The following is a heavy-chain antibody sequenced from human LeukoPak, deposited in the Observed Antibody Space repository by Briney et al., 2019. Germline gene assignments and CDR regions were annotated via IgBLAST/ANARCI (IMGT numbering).Heavy chain of an antibody. CDR2: INPSGGST. CDR3: AALQDRDGYNP. CDR1: GYTFTSYY. J-gene: IGHJ5*02. V-gene: IGHV1-46*01. Sequence: ASVKVSCKASGYTFTSYYMHWVQQAPGQGLEWMGIINPSGGSTSYAQKFQERVTITRDMSTSTAYMELSSLRSEDTAVYYCAALQDRDGYNPWGQGTLVTVSS. D-gene: IGHD5-24*01.